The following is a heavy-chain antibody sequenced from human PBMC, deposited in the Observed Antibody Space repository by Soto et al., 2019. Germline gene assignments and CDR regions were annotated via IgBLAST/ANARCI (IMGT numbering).Heavy chain of an antibody. Sequence: GGSLRLSCAASGFTFSSYGMHWVRQAPGKGLEWVAVIWYDGSNKYYADSVKGRFTISRENSKNTLYLQMNSLRAEDTAVYYCARDSGPVKWELTHGMDVWGQGTTVTVSS. CDR3: ARDSGPVKWELTHGMDV. CDR1: GFTFSSYG. J-gene: IGHJ6*02. V-gene: IGHV3-33*01. CDR2: IWYDGSNK. D-gene: IGHD1-26*01.